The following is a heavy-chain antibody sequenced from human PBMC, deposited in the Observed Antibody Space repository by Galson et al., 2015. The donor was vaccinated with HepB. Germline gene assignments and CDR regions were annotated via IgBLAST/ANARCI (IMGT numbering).Heavy chain of an antibody. D-gene: IGHD5-18*01. Sequence: SLRLSCAGSGFIFDQYGMHWVRQAPGKGLEWVASISYNGGIIDYGDSVKGRFTISRDNAKNSLFLQMNSLRVEDTAFYYCAKDTSYGNHWYFDLWGRGTLVTVSS. CDR3: AKDTSYGNHWYFDL. V-gene: IGHV3-9*01. CDR2: ISYNGGII. J-gene: IGHJ2*01. CDR1: GFIFDQYG.